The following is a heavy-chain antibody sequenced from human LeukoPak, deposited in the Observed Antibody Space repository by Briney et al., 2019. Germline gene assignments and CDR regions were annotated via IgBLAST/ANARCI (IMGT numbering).Heavy chain of an antibody. D-gene: IGHD3-22*01. J-gene: IGHJ4*02. CDR1: GFTFSSYS. CDR2: ISTSSTTI. Sequence: GGSLRLSCAASGFTFSSYSMNWVRQAPGKELEWLSYISTSSTTIYYADSVKGRFTISRDNAKNSLYLQMNSLRAEDTAVYYCARDKYYYDSSGGGYYFDYWGQGTLVTVSS. CDR3: ARDKYYYDSSGGGYYFDY. V-gene: IGHV3-48*01.